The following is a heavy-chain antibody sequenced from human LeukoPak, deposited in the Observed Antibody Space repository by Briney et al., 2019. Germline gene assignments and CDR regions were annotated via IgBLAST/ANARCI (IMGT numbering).Heavy chain of an antibody. CDR3: AKDRGRPKPYYFDY. CDR2: IRYDGSNK. J-gene: IGHJ4*02. D-gene: IGHD6-25*01. V-gene: IGHV3-30*02. CDR1: GFTFSSYG. Sequence: GGSLRLSCAASGFTFSSYGMHWVRQAPGKGLEWVAFIRYDGSNKYYADSVKGRFTISRDNSKNTLYLQMNSLRAEDTAVYYCAKDRGRPKPYYFDYWGQGTLVTVSS.